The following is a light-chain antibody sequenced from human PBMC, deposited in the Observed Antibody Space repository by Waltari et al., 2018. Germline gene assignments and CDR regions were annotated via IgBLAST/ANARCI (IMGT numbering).Light chain of an antibody. CDR3: LSFTSSSTWV. J-gene: IGLJ3*02. V-gene: IGLV2-14*03. Sequence: QSALTQPASVSGSPGQSITISCTGTSSDIGAFKHVSWYQQHPGKAPRLMFFDVSDRPSGVSTRFSGSKSGNTASLTISGLQAEDEADYYCLSFTSSSTWVFGGGTKLTVL. CDR2: DVS. CDR1: SSDIGAFKH.